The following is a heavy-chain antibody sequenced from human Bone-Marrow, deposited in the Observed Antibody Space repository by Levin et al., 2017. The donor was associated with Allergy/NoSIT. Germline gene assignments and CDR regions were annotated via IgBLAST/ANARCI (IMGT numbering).Heavy chain of an antibody. CDR1: GFSIRIYA. CDR3: AKQNGSGTDYYYYGMDV. CDR2: IGYDGSNI. J-gene: IGHJ6*02. V-gene: IGHV3-30*18. Sequence: LSLPCATSGFSIRIYAMHWVRQAPGKGLEWVAVIGYDGSNIYYADSVKGRFTISRDNSKNTLFLQMNGLRAEDTAVYYCAKQNGSGTDYYYYGMDVWGQGTTVTVFS. D-gene: IGHD3-10*01.